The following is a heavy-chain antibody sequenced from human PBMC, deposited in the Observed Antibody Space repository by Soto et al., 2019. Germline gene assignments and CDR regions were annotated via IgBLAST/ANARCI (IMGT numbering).Heavy chain of an antibody. CDR3: ARGVPAAYYYRMDV. D-gene: IGHD2-2*01. CDR2: TYYRSKWYN. J-gene: IGHJ6*02. Sequence: SKTLSLTCTISGDSVSSNSAAWNWIRQSPSRGLEWLGRTYYRSKWYNDYAESVKSRITINPDTSKNQCSLQLNSVPPEDTAVSYWARGVPAAYYYRMDVWGQGTTVTVSS. V-gene: IGHV6-1*01. CDR1: GDSVSSNSAA.